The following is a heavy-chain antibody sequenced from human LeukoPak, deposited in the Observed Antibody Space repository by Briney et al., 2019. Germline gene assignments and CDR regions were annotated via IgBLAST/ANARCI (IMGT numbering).Heavy chain of an antibody. CDR2: IYHSGST. CDR3: ARHTYGGNSDFQH. CDR1: GGSISSDY. Sequence: SETLSLTCTVSGGSISSDYWSWIRQPPGKGLEWIGYIYHSGSTNYNPSLKSRVTISVDTSENQFSLKLSSVTAADTAVYYCARHTYGGNSDFQHWGQGTLVTVSS. V-gene: IGHV4-59*08. J-gene: IGHJ1*01. D-gene: IGHD4-23*01.